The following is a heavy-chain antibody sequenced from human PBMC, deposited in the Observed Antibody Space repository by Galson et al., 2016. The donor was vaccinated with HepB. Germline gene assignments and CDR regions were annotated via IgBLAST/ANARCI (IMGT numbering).Heavy chain of an antibody. D-gene: IGHD1-26*01. CDR2: DSMDGSRK. CDR3: ARRHECCPPVGWSVDY. J-gene: IGHJ4*02. Sequence: SLRLSCAGSGFPFSGYGMHWVRQAPGKGLEWVAADSMDGSRKWYAESVKGRFTISRDNFNNMLFLQMSSLRPDDTAAYCCARRHECCPPVGWSVDYWGQGTLVSVSS. CDR1: GFPFSGYG. V-gene: IGHV3-30*03.